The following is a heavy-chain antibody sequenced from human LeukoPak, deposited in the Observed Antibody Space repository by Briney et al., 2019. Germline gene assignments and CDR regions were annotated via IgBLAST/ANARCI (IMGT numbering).Heavy chain of an antibody. V-gene: IGHV4-59*11. CDR2: AYFSGST. CDR1: EDSIRFHY. CDR3: ARSMTRLGWYFDL. J-gene: IGHJ2*01. D-gene: IGHD4-11*01. Sequence: PSETLSLTCTVPEDSIRFHYWSWIRQPPGKGLEWIGYAYFSGSTNYNPSLKSRVTMSVDTSKNLFSLRLNSVIAADTAIYFCARSMTRLGWYFDLWGRGTLVTVSS.